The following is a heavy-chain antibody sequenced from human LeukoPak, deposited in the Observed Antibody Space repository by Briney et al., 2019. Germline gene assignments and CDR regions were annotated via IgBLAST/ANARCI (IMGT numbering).Heavy chain of an antibody. CDR1: GFTFSSYA. CDR2: ISSNGGST. V-gene: IGHV3-64*04. D-gene: IGHD3-3*01. CDR3: ASRGSQSGYFLWFDP. Sequence: PGGSLRLSCSASGFTFSSYAMHWVRQAPGKGLEYVSAISSNGGSTYYADSVKGRFTISRDNSKNSLYLQMTSLRAEDTAVYYCASRGSQSGYFLWFDPWGQGTLVTVSS. J-gene: IGHJ5*02.